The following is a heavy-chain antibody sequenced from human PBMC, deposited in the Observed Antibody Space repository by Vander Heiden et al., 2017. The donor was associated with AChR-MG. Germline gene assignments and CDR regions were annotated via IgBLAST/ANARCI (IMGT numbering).Heavy chain of an antibody. V-gene: IGHV3-23*01. CDR3: AKLPRQWLVPPDY. CDR2: ISGSGGST. CDR1: GFPFSSYA. J-gene: IGHJ4*02. Sequence: EVQLLESGGGLLQPGGSLRLSCAASGFPFSSYAMSWVRQAPGKGLEWVSAISGSGGSTYYADSVKGRFTISRDNSKNTLYLQMNSLRAEDTAVYYCAKLPRQWLVPPDYWGQGTLVTVSS. D-gene: IGHD6-19*01.